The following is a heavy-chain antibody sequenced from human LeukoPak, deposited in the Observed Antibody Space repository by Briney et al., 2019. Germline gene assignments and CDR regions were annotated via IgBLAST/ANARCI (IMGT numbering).Heavy chain of an antibody. CDR2: LYYSGKA. V-gene: IGHV4-39*07. CDR3: ARLGGSAWHFDY. J-gene: IGHJ4*02. CDR1: GGSIDRSFYY. Sequence: SETLSLTCTVSGGSIDRSFYYWGWIRQPPGKGLEWIGSLYYSGKAYYNPSLNSRVTISLDTSKNLFSLKLNSVTAADTAVYYCARLGGSAWHFDYWGQGILVTVSS. D-gene: IGHD6-19*01.